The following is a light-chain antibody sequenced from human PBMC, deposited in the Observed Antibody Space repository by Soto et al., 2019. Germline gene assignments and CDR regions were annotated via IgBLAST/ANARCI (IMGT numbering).Light chain of an antibody. Sequence: DIQMTQSPSYLSVSVGDRVTITCRASQSISNYLNWYQQKPGKAPKLLIYAASTLQSGVPSRFSGSGSGTDFTLTVSSLQPEDFATYYCQQSYSTPRTFGQGTKVEIK. CDR3: QQSYSTPRT. CDR2: AAS. CDR1: QSISNY. J-gene: IGKJ1*01. V-gene: IGKV1-39*01.